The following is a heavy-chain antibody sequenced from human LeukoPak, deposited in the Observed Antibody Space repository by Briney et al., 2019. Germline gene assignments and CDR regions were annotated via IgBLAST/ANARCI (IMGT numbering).Heavy chain of an antibody. J-gene: IGHJ4*02. V-gene: IGHV3-30*02. Sequence: PGGSLRLSCAAPGFTFSTYGMNWVRQAPGKGLEWVAGIRFDGSNKYYEDSAKGRFTISRDNSKSTLYLQMNSLRAEDTAVYYCAKGSADGRPYFFDYWGQGILVTVSS. CDR3: AKGSADGRPYFFDY. D-gene: IGHD2-15*01. CDR1: GFTFSTYG. CDR2: IRFDGSNK.